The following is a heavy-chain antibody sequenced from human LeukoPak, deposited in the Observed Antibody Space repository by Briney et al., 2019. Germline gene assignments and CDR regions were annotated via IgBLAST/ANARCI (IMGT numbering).Heavy chain of an antibody. J-gene: IGHJ6*03. Sequence: SETLSLTCTVSGGSISSYYWSWIRQPPGKGLEWIGYIYYSGSTNYNPSLKSRVTISVDTSKNQFSLKLSSVTAADTAVYYCARGATGNYYYYMDVWGKGTTVTISS. CDR1: GGSISSYY. CDR2: IYYSGST. D-gene: IGHD1-26*01. V-gene: IGHV4-59*01. CDR3: ARGATGNYYYYMDV.